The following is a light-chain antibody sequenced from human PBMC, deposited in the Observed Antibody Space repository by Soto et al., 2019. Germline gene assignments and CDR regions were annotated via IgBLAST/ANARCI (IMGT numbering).Light chain of an antibody. V-gene: IGKV3-15*01. CDR2: GAS. Sequence: EIVMTQSPATLSVSPGERATLSCRASQSVSSNLAWYQQKPGQAPRLLIYGASTRATGIPARFSGSGSGTEFTLTISSLQPKDFAVYYCQQYNNWPPYTFGQGTKLEIK. CDR3: QQYNNWPPYT. J-gene: IGKJ2*01. CDR1: QSVSSN.